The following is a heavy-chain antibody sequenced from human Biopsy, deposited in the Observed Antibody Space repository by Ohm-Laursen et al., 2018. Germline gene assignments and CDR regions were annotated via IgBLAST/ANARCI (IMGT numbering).Heavy chain of an antibody. CDR1: GGPSSNYA. V-gene: IGHV1-69*04. J-gene: IGHJ4*02. CDR2: IVPILGHL. Sequence: GATVKISCKASGGPSSNYAFSWVRQAPGQGLEWVGRIVPILGHLNYAQRFQGRVSITADKSTTYVYMELSRLTSGDTAVYYCAADADGYYTEFDYWGPGILATVSS. D-gene: IGHD3-3*01. CDR3: AADADGYYTEFDY.